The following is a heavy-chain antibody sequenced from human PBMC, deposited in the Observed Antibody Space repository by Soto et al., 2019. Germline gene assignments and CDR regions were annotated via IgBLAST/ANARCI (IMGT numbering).Heavy chain of an antibody. CDR2: IYYSGST. V-gene: IGHV4-59*01. D-gene: IGHD4-17*01. Sequence: SETLSLTCTVSGGSISSYYWSWIRQPPGKGLEWIGYIYYSGSTNYNPSLKSRVTISVDTSKNQFSLKLSSVTAADTAVYYCARGDDYGDYPLGQGTLVTVSS. CDR1: GGSISSYY. CDR3: ARGDDYGDYP. J-gene: IGHJ5*02.